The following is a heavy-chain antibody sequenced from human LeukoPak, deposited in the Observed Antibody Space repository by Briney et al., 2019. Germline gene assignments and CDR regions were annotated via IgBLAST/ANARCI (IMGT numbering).Heavy chain of an antibody. V-gene: IGHV3-7*01. D-gene: IGHD3-16*02. CDR2: IKQDGSEK. CDR3: ARTGIDYVWGSYRAQYDY. Sequence: PGGSLRLSCVAPASTFSGYWMSWVRQAPGKGLEWVANIKQDGSEKHYVDSVEGRFTISRDNAKNSVYLQMNSLRVEDTAVYYCARTGIDYVWGSYRAQYDYWGQGTLVTVSS. J-gene: IGHJ4*02. CDR1: ASTFSGYW.